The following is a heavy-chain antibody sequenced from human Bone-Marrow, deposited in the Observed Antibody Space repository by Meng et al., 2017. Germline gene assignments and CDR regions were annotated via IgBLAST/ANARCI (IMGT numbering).Heavy chain of an antibody. CDR3: ARFTPFDY. CDR1: GFNFSSYW. Sequence: EVYLVVSGGALVQPGGSLRLACTASGFNFSSYWMHWVRQAPGKGPVWVSRINTDGSSTDYADSVKGRFTISRDNAKNTLYLQMNSLRAEDTAMYYCARFTPFDYWGQGTLVTVSS. V-gene: IGHV3-74*01. CDR2: INTDGSST. J-gene: IGHJ4*02.